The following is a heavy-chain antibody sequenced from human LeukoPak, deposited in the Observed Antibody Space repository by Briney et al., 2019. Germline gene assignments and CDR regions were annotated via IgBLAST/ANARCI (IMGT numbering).Heavy chain of an antibody. V-gene: IGHV1-18*01. CDR3: ARGRDGYDYAGFDP. Sequence: ASVKVSCKASGYTLISYGISWVRQAPGQGFEWMGWISAYNGNADYAQKFRGRVTMTTDTSTSTAYMELRSLRSDDTADYYCARGRDGYDYAGFDPWGQGTLVTVSS. CDR1: GYTLISYG. J-gene: IGHJ5*02. D-gene: IGHD5-24*01. CDR2: ISAYNGNA.